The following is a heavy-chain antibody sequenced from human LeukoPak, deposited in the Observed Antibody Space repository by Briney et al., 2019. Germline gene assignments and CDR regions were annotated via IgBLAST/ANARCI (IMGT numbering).Heavy chain of an antibody. Sequence: GGSLRLSCAASGFTFSGYWMSWVRQAPGKGLEWLANIKSDGSEKYYVDSVKGRFTISRDNAKDSLYLQMNSLRPKDTAVYYCARISRYGLDYWGQGTLVTVSS. CDR3: ARISRYGLDY. CDR1: GFTFSGYW. J-gene: IGHJ4*02. V-gene: IGHV3-7*04. CDR2: IKSDGSEK. D-gene: IGHD3-16*01.